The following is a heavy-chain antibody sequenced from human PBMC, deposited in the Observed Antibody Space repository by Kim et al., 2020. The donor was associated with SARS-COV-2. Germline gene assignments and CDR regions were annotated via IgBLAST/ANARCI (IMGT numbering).Heavy chain of an antibody. V-gene: IGHV4-34*01. CDR2: GST. J-gene: IGHJ4*02. Sequence: GSTNSNPSLTRRVTITVDTSKNQFSLELSSVTAADTAVYYCAVWFGELLYWGQGILVIVSS. D-gene: IGHD3-10*01. CDR3: AVWFGELLY.